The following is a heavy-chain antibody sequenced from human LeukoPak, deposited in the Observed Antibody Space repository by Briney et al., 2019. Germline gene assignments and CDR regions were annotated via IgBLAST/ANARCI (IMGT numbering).Heavy chain of an antibody. V-gene: IGHV3-21*01. D-gene: IGHD5-18*01. CDR2: ISGSSSYI. J-gene: IGHJ4*02. CDR1: GFTFRSYN. Sequence: PGGSLRLSCAASGFTFRSYNMNWVRQAPGKGLEWVSSISGSSSYIYYADSVKGRFTISRDNAKISLYLQMNSLRAEDTAVYYCERDGYSYGSDYWGQGTLVTVSS. CDR3: ERDGYSYGSDY.